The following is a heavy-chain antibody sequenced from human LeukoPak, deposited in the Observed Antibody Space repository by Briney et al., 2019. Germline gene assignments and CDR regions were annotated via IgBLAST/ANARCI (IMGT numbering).Heavy chain of an antibody. V-gene: IGHV4-38-2*01. D-gene: IGHD3-16*01. Sequence: ASETLSLTCAVSSYSISSGYYWGWIRQPPGKGLEWIGSIYHSGSTYYNPSLKSRVTILGDTSKNQFSLKLSSVTAADTAVYYCARRGGSRYFDYWGQGTLVTVSS. J-gene: IGHJ4*02. CDR2: IYHSGST. CDR1: SYSISSGYY. CDR3: ARRGGSRYFDY.